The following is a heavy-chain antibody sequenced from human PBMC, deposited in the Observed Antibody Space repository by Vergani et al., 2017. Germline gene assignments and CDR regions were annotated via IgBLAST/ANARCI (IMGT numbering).Heavy chain of an antibody. Sequence: EVQLVESGGGLVQPGGSLRLSCAASGFTFSSYEMNWVRQAPGKGLEWVSYISSSGSTIYYADSVKGRFTISRDNAKNSLNLQMNSLRAEDTAVYYCARAEGPRGMDVWGQGTTVTVSS. V-gene: IGHV3-48*03. CDR2: ISSSGSTI. CDR3: ARAEGPRGMDV. CDR1: GFTFSSYE. J-gene: IGHJ6*02.